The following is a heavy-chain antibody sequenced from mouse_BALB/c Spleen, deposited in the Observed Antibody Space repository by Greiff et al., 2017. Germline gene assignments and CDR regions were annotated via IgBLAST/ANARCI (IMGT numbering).Heavy chain of an antibody. J-gene: IGHJ2*01. Sequence: EVQREESGGGLVQPGGSLRLSCATSGFTFTDYYMSWVRQPPGKALEWLGFIRNRAKGYTTEYSSSVKGRFTSSRDNSQSILYLQMNTLIAEDSATNYGAMDIRYYRHLDYWGQGTTLTVTS. CDR3: AMDIRYYRHLDY. CDR2: IRNRAKGYTT. D-gene: IGHD2-14*01. V-gene: IGHV7-3*02. CDR1: GFTFTDYY.